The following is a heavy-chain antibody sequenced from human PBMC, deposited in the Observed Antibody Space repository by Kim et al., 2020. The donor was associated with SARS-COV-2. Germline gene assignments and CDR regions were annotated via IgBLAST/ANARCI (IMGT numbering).Heavy chain of an antibody. Sequence: GGSLRLSCAASGFTFSSYGMHWVRQAPGKGLEWVAVISYDGSNKYYADSVKGRFTISRDNSKNTLYLQMNSLRAEDTAVYYCAKPQGATVTTWAFDIWGQGTMVTVSS. J-gene: IGHJ3*02. CDR1: GFTFSSYG. D-gene: IGHD4-17*01. CDR2: ISYDGSNK. V-gene: IGHV3-30*18. CDR3: AKPQGATVTTWAFDI.